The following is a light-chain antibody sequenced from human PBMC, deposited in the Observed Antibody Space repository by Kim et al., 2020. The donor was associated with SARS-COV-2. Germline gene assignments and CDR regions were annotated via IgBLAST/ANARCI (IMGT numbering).Light chain of an antibody. CDR3: QQYYNWPPLT. J-gene: IGKJ4*01. V-gene: IGKV3-15*01. CDR1: QSVSSN. CDR2: GAS. Sequence: VSPGERATLSCRASQSVSSNLAWYQQKPGQAPRLLIYGASTRATGIPATFSGSGSGTEFTLTISSLQSEDFAVYYCQQYYNWPPLTFGGGTKVEI.